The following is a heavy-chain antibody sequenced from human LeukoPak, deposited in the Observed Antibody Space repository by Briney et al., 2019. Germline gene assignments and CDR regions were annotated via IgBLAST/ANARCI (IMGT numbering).Heavy chain of an antibody. D-gene: IGHD3-22*01. V-gene: IGHV3-30*02. Sequence: GSLRLSCAASGFTFSSYGMDWVRPAPGKGLGWVAFIRYDGSNKYYADSVKGRFTISRDNSKNTLYLQMNSLRAEDTAVYYCANKEKDYYDSSGFAYWGQGTLVTVSS. CDR2: IRYDGSNK. CDR3: ANKEKDYYDSSGFAY. J-gene: IGHJ4*02. CDR1: GFTFSSYG.